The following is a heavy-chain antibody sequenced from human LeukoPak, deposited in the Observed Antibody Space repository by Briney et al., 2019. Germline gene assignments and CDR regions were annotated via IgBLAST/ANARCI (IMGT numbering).Heavy chain of an antibody. CDR3: ARELGVRGVMNAFDI. D-gene: IGHD3-10*01. CDR2: IYTRGST. V-gene: IGHV4-61*02. J-gene: IGHJ3*02. Sequence: SETLSLTCTVSGGSISSGSYYWSWIRQPAGKGLDWIGRIYTRGSTNYSPSLKSRVTISVDTSKNQLSLKLSSVTAADTAVYYCARELGVRGVMNAFDIWGQGTMVTVSS. CDR1: GGSISSGSYY.